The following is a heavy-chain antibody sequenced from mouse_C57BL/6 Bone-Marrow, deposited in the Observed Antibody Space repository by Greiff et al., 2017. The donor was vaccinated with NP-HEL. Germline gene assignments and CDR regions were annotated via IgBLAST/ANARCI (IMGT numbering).Heavy chain of an antibody. Sequence: QVQLQQSGAELARPGASVKLSCKASGYTFTSYGISWVKQRTGQGLEWIGEIYPRSGNTYYNEKFKGKATLTADKSSSTAYMELRSLTSEDSAVYFCARWGSNYAGYFDVWGTGTTVTVSS. D-gene: IGHD2-5*01. V-gene: IGHV1-81*01. CDR1: GYTFTSYG. CDR3: ARWGSNYAGYFDV. J-gene: IGHJ1*03. CDR2: IYPRSGNT.